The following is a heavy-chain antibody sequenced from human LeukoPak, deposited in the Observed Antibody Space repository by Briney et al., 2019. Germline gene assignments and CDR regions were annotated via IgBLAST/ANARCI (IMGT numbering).Heavy chain of an antibody. D-gene: IGHD3-10*01. Sequence: GGSLRLSCAASGFTFSSYEMNWVRQAPGKGLEWISYINPNGNTIYYADSVKGRFTISRDNAKNSLYLQMNSLRDEDTAVYYCARVAEGSGTYYRIFDYWGQGTLVTVSS. CDR1: GFTFSSYE. CDR2: INPNGNTI. CDR3: ARVAEGSGTYYRIFDY. J-gene: IGHJ4*02. V-gene: IGHV3-48*03.